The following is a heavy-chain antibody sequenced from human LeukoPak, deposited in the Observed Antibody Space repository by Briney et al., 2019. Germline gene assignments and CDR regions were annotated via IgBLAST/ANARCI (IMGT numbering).Heavy chain of an antibody. J-gene: IGHJ4*02. CDR1: GFTFSSYA. CDR3: ARSYGDYVPFLDY. D-gene: IGHD4-17*01. Sequence: PGGSLRLSCAASGFTFSSYAMHWVRQAPGKGLEWVAVISYDGSNKYYADSVKGRFTISRDNSKNTLYLQMNSLRAEDTAVYYCARSYGDYVPFLDYWGQGTLVTVAS. V-gene: IGHV3-30-3*01. CDR2: ISYDGSNK.